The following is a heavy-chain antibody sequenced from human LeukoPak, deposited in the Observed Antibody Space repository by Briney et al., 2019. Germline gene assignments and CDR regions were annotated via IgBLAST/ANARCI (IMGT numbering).Heavy chain of an antibody. V-gene: IGHV4-39*07. CDR1: GGSISSSSYY. D-gene: IGHD3-10*01. Sequence: SETLSLTCTVSGGSISSSSYYWGWIRQPPGKGLEWIGSIYYSGSTYYNPSLKSRVTISVDTSKNQFSLKLSSVTAADTAVYYCARVGSGIPYYFDYWGQGTLVTVSS. CDR3: ARVGSGIPYYFDY. J-gene: IGHJ4*02. CDR2: IYYSGST.